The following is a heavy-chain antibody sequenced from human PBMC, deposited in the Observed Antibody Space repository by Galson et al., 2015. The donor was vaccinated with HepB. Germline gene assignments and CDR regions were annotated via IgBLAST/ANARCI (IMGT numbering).Heavy chain of an antibody. CDR2: ISGRSTYI. Sequence: SLRLSCAASGFMFSYYSMQWVRQAPGRGLEWVSSISGRSTYIYYADSVRGRLTISRDNSKNSLFLQMNSLRAEDTAFYYCARDFGGNSGYFDDWGQRTQVTVSS. D-gene: IGHD4-23*01. J-gene: IGHJ4*02. CDR3: ARDFGGNSGYFDD. CDR1: GFMFSYYS. V-gene: IGHV3-21*01.